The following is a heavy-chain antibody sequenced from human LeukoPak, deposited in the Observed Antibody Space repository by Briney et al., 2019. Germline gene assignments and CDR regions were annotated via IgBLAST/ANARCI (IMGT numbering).Heavy chain of an antibody. CDR1: GYTLTELS. D-gene: IGHD6-19*01. Sequence: GASVKVSCKVSGYTLTELSMHWVRQAPGKGLEWMGGFDPEDGETIYAQKFQGRVTMTEDTSTDTAYMELSSLRSEDTAVYYCATPGYTSGWYVYWGQGTLVTVSS. CDR2: FDPEDGET. V-gene: IGHV1-24*01. CDR3: ATPGYTSGWYVY. J-gene: IGHJ4*02.